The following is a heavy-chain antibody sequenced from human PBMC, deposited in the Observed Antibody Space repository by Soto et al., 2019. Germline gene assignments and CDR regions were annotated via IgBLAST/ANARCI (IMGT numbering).Heavy chain of an antibody. V-gene: IGHV4-59*01. Sequence: QVQLQESGPGLVKPSETLSLTCTVSGGSISSYYWSWIRQPPGKGLEWIGYIYYSGSTNYNPSLKCRVTISVDTSKNQFSLKLSSVTAADTAVYYCARVSGYSGYDLAYYFDYWGQGTLVTVSS. CDR3: ARVSGYSGYDLAYYFDY. J-gene: IGHJ4*02. CDR1: GGSISSYY. D-gene: IGHD5-12*01. CDR2: IYYSGST.